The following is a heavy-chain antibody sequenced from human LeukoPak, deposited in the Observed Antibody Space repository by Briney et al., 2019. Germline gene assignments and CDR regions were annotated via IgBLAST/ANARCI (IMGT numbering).Heavy chain of an antibody. J-gene: IGHJ4*02. V-gene: IGHV4-59*01. D-gene: IGHD6-6*01. CDR3: AREVGYFGSSFDY. Sequence: SETLSLTCTVSGGSISSYYWSWIRQPPGKGLEWIGYIYYSGSTNYNPSLKSRVTISVDTSKNQFSLKLSSVTAADTSVYYCAREVGYFGSSFDYWDREPWSPSPQ. CDR2: IYYSGST. CDR1: GGSISSYY.